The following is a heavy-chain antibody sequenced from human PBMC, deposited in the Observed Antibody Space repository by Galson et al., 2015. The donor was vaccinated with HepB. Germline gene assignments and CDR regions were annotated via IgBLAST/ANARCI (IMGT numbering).Heavy chain of an antibody. D-gene: IGHD6-13*01. V-gene: IGHV3-9*01. CDR3: AKTALSAAAHKGRYFDS. CDR2: ITWKSGSI. J-gene: IGHJ4*02. CDR1: GFTFDDYA. Sequence: SLRLSCAASGFTFDDYAMHWVRQPPGKGLEWVSGITWKSGSIGYADSVKGRFTISRDNAKNSLYLQMSSLRAEDTALYYCAKTALSAAAHKGRYFDSWGQGTLVTVSS.